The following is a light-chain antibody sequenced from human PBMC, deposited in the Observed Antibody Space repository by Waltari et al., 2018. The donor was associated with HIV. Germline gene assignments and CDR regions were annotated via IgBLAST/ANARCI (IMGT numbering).Light chain of an antibody. Sequence: QSVLTQPPSASGTPGQRVTISWSGSSSNIGSYYVYWYQQLPGTAPKLLIYRNNQRPSGVPDRFSGSKSGTSASLAISGLRSEDEADYYCAAWDGSHVVFGGGTKLTVL. J-gene: IGLJ2*01. CDR2: RNN. CDR3: AAWDGSHVV. V-gene: IGLV1-47*01. CDR1: SSNIGSYY.